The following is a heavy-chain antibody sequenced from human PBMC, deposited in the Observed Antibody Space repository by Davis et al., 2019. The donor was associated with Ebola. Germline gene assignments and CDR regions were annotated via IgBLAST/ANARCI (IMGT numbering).Heavy chain of an antibody. CDR1: GYTFTSYG. J-gene: IGHJ5*02. Sequence: ASVKVSCKASGYTFTSYGINWVRQAPGQGLEWMGWLSGNNGNTNYAQKLQGRVTLTADTSTSTAYMELRSLGSDDTAVYYCARSKQNYYDSTGYYYALNWFDPWGHGTLVTVSS. CDR3: ARSKQNYYDSTGYYYALNWFDP. V-gene: IGHV1-18*01. D-gene: IGHD3-22*01. CDR2: LSGNNGNT.